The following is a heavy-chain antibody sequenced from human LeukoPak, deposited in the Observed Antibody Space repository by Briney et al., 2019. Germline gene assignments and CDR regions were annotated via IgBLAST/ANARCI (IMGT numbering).Heavy chain of an antibody. CDR1: GGSISSYY. CDR3: ARTYYDSSDFDY. Sequence: AETLSLTCSVSGGSISSYYWSWILHASGKGLGWIGNIYYSWSTNYNPSHKSRVTISVDTSKHQFSLKLSSVTAADTAVYYCARTYYDSSDFDYWGQGTLVTVSS. CDR2: IYYSWST. V-gene: IGHV4-59*12. J-gene: IGHJ4*02. D-gene: IGHD3-22*01.